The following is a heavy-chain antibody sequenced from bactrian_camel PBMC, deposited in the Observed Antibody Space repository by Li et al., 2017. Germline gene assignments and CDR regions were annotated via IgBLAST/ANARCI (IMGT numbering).Heavy chain of an antibody. CDR2: TGRDTKT. CDR3: RTDLSMNPDGLYISSCRGTY. J-gene: IGHJ4*01. D-gene: IGHD5*01. V-gene: IGHV3S53*01. Sequence: HVQLVESGGGSVQAGGSLRLSCAASGYTYCMGWFRQAPGKEREGVAATGRDTKTYYADFVKGRFTISQDQSKKTVYLQMNSLKPEDSAMYYCRTDLSMNPDGLYISSCRGTYWGQGTQVTVS. CDR1: GYTYC.